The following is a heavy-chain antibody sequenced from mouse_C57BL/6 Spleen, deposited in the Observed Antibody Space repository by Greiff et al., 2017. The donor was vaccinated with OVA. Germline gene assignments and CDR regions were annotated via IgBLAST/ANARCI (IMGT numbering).Heavy chain of an antibody. CDR1: GFTFSSYA. V-gene: IGHV5-9-1*02. J-gene: IGHJ2*01. D-gene: IGHD3-2*02. CDR3: TRAGLGYFDY. Sequence: EVKLMESGEGLVKPGGSLKLSCAASGFTFSSYAMYWVRQTPEKRLEWVAYISSGGDYIYYADTVKGRFTLSRDNARNTLYLQMSSLKSEDTAMYYCTRAGLGYFDYWGQGPTLTVSS. CDR2: ISSGGDYI.